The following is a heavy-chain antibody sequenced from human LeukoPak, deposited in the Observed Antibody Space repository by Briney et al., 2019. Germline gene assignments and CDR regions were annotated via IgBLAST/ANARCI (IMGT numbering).Heavy chain of an antibody. J-gene: IGHJ4*02. CDR2: SSASNGNT. Sequence: GASVRVSCKASGYTFTSFGITWVRQAPGQGLDWVGWSSASNGNTKYAQKFQGRVAMTTDTSTSTAYMELSSLRSDDTAVYYCARVNSPYYNILTGYFYWGQGTLVTVSS. CDR3: ARVNSPYYNILTGYFY. CDR1: GYTFTSFG. D-gene: IGHD3-9*01. V-gene: IGHV1-18*01.